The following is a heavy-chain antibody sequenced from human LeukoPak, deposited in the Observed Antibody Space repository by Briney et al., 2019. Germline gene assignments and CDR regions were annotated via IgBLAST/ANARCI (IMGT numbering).Heavy chain of an antibody. V-gene: IGHV3-66*01. D-gene: IGHD3-22*01. CDR3: ARGESSGYYYY. J-gene: IGHJ4*02. Sequence: GGSLRLSCAASGFTVSSNYMSWVRQAPGKGLEWVSVIYSGGSTYYADSVKGRFTISRDNAKNTLYLQMNSLRAEDTAVYYCARGESSGYYYYWGQGTLVTVSS. CDR2: IYSGGST. CDR1: GFTVSSNY.